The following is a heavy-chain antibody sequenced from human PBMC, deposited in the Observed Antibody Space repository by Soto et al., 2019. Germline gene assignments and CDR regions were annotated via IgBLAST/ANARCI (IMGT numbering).Heavy chain of an antibody. V-gene: IGHV3-66*01. Sequence: EVQVVESGGGLVQPGGSLRLSCAASGFTVRSSYMSWVRQAPGKGLEWVSSMYSGGTTYYADSVRGRFSISRDNSMNTLFLQMNSVRAEDTAVYYCAREITAARGGSWGQGALVIVSS. D-gene: IGHD3-10*01. CDR1: GFTVRSSY. CDR2: MYSGGTT. J-gene: IGHJ5*02. CDR3: AREITAARGGS.